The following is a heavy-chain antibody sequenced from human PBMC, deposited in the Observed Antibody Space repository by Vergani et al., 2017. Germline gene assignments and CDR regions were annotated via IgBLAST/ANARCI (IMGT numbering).Heavy chain of an antibody. CDR3: ARDLLSIAFDY. CDR2: ISSSSSYI. Sequence: EVQLVESGGGLIQPGRSLRLSCAASGFTFSSYSMNWVRQAPGKGLEWVSSISSSSSYIYYADSVKGRFTISRDNAKNSLYLQMNSLRAEDTAVYYCARDLLSIAFDYWGQGTLVTVSS. D-gene: IGHD6-6*01. J-gene: IGHJ4*02. V-gene: IGHV3-21*01. CDR1: GFTFSSYS.